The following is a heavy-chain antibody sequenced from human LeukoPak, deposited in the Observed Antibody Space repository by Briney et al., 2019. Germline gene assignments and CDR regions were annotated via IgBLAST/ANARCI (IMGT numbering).Heavy chain of an antibody. J-gene: IGHJ4*02. Sequence: GGSLRLSCAASGFTFSNAWMNWVRQAPGKGLEWVSYITGTSSTRYYADSVKGRFTISRDNAKNSLYLQMDSLRAEDTAVYFCAREPTYTSSWYTTCDFWGQGILVTVSS. CDR1: GFTFSNAW. CDR2: ITGTSSTR. V-gene: IGHV3-48*01. D-gene: IGHD6-13*01. CDR3: AREPTYTSSWYTTCDF.